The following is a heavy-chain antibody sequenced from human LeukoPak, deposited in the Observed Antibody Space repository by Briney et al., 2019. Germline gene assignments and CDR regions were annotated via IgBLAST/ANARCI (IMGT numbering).Heavy chain of an antibody. D-gene: IGHD3-10*01. CDR3: ARHAMVRGVIITRRYYMDV. CDR2: INHSGST. Sequence: SETLSLTCTVSGGSISSSSYYWSWIRQPPGKGLEWIGEINHSGSTNYNPSLKSRVTISVDTSKNQFSLKLSSVTAADTAVYYCARHAMVRGVIITRRYYMDVWGKGTTVTISS. CDR1: GGSISSSSYY. V-gene: IGHV4-39*01. J-gene: IGHJ6*03.